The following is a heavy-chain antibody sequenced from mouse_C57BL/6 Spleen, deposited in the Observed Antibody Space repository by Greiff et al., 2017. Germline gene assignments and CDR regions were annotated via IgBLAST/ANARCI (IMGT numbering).Heavy chain of an antibody. Sequence: EVKLQQSGPELVKPGASVKISCKASGYTFTDYYMNWVKQSHGKSLEWIGDINPNNGGTSYNQKFKGKATLTVDKSSSTAYIELRSLTSEDSAVYYCARSAGTWDYWGQGTTLTVSS. V-gene: IGHV1-26*01. CDR1: GYTFTDYY. CDR2: INPNNGGT. CDR3: ARSAGTWDY. J-gene: IGHJ2*01. D-gene: IGHD4-1*01.